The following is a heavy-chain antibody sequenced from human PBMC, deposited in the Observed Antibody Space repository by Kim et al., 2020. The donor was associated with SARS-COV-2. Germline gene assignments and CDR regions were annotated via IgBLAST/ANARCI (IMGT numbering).Heavy chain of an antibody. Sequence: GGSLRLSCAASGFTFNSYAMRWVRQAPGKGLEWVSGIRDSGGSTKYADSVKGRFSISRDNSKNTLYLQMDSLRAEDTAIYYCAKVTSGSSGWFEYFQLWGQGTLVTVSS. J-gene: IGHJ1*01. CDR3: AKVTSGSSGWFEYFQL. V-gene: IGHV3-23*01. CDR2: IRDSGGST. CDR1: GFTFNSYA. D-gene: IGHD6-19*01.